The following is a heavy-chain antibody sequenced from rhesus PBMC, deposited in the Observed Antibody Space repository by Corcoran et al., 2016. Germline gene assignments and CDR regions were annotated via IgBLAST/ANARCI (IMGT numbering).Heavy chain of an antibody. V-gene: IGHV4-99*01. CDR2: IDGSREKT. Sequence: QVQLQESGPGLVKPSETLSLTCAVSGYSISSASYWTCISQPPGKGLEYIGSIDGSREKTANNQSIKKRVNSSKDTSKNQFALRLSSVTAAETAVYYCARRGSDYDNGNNYWDDWGQGGLVTVSS. CDR3: ARRGSDYDNGNNYWDD. D-gene: IGHD3-28*01. CDR1: GYSISSASY. J-gene: IGHJ4*01.